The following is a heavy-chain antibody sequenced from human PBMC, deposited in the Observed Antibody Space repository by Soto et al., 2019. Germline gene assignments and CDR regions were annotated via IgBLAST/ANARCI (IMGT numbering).Heavy chain of an antibody. V-gene: IGHV3-30*03. CDR1: GFTFSTYG. Sequence: QVQLVESGGGVVQPGRSLRLSCAASGFTFSTYGMHWVRQAPGKGLEWVAVISYDGSNKYYADSVKGRFTISRDNSKNTLYLQMNSLRAEDTAVYYCARDGEQQLEYWGQGTLVTVSS. D-gene: IGHD6-13*01. CDR3: ARDGEQQLEY. J-gene: IGHJ4*02. CDR2: ISYDGSNK.